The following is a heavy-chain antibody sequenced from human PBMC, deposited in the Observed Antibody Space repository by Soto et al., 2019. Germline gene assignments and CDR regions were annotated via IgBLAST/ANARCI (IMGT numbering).Heavy chain of an antibody. CDR3: ARDGGRHSGGIDS. Sequence: QVQLVQSGAEVKKPGSSVKVSCKASGGTFSSYSINWVRQAPGQGLEWMGEIIPIFGTANYAQKWQGRVTITADESTNTAYTEPGSRRSEDTAVYYCARDGGRHSGGIDSWGQGTLVTVSS. V-gene: IGHV1-69*01. J-gene: IGHJ4*02. CDR2: IIPIFGTA. CDR1: GGTFSSYS. D-gene: IGHD1-26*01.